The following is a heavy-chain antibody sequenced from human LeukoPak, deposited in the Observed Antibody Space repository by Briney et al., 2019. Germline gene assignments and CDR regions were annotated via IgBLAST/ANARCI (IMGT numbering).Heavy chain of an antibody. CDR1: GFTFSGFA. CDR2: ISNDGGST. V-gene: IGHV3-64*01. CDR3: ASGST. Sequence: PGGSLRLSCAASGFTFSGFAMHWVRQAPGKGLEYVSAISNDGGSTYYANSVKGRFTISRDDSKNTLYLQMGSLRAEDMAVYYCASGSTWGQGTLVTVSS. J-gene: IGHJ5*02.